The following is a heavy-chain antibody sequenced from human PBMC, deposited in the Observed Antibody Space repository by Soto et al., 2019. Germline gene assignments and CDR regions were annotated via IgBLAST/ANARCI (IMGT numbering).Heavy chain of an antibody. V-gene: IGHV3-7*05. CDR3: ARARYSSSYYYYGMDV. D-gene: IGHD6-13*01. J-gene: IGHJ6*02. CDR2: IKQDGSEK. Sequence: EVQLVESGGGLVQPGGSLRLSCAASGFTFSSYWMSWVGQAPGKGLEWVANIKQDGSEKYYVDSVKGRFTISRDNAKNSLYLQMNSLRAEDTAVYYCARARYSSSYYYYGMDVWGQGTTVTVSS. CDR1: GFTFSSYW.